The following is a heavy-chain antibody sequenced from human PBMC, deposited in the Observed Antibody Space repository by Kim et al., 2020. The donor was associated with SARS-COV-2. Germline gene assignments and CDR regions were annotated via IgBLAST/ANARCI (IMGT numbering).Heavy chain of an antibody. CDR3: ARGGPSIVVVPAAIRGWFDP. D-gene: IGHD2-2*01. Sequence: SVKVSCKASGGTFSSYAISWVRQAPGQGLEWMGGIIPIFGTANYAQKFQGRVTITADESTSTAYMELSSLRSEDTAVDYCARGGPSIVVVPAAIRGWFDPWGQGTLVTVSS. CDR2: IIPIFGTA. J-gene: IGHJ5*02. V-gene: IGHV1-69*13. CDR1: GGTFSSYA.